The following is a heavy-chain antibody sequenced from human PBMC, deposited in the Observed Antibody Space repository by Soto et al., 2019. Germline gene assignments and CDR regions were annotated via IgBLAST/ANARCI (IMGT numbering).Heavy chain of an antibody. J-gene: IGHJ3*02. D-gene: IGHD2-2*02. CDR2: ISAYNGNT. CDR3: ARELKSAGYCSSTSGYRDAFDI. V-gene: IGHV1-18*01. Sequence: ASVKVSCKASGYTFTSYGISWVRQAPGQGLEWMGWISAYNGNTNYDQKLQGRVTMTTDTSTSTAYMELRSLRSDATYVYYGARELKSAGYCSSTSGYRDAFDIWGQGTMVTVSS. CDR1: GYTFTSYG.